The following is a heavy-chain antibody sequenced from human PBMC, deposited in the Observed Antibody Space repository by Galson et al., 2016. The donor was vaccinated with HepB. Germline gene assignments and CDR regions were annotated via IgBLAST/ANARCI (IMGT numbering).Heavy chain of an antibody. CDR2: IYQTGTA. Sequence: SETLSLTCAVSGGSISDNYWWSWVRQSPEKGLEWIGEIYQTGTANYNPPFTSRATISVDKSKNQISLRLNSVTAADTAVYYCTRGTLGTTASMAFDYWGQGTLVSVSS. D-gene: IGHD1-26*01. CDR1: GGSISDNYW. J-gene: IGHJ4*02. V-gene: IGHV4-4*02. CDR3: TRGTLGTTASMAFDY.